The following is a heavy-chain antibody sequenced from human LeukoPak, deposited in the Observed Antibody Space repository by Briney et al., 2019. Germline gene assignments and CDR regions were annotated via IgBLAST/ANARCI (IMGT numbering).Heavy chain of an antibody. CDR1: GYSFTNYW. CDR3: ARRAYYYGSGSYSLGY. CDR2: IDPGDSDT. Sequence: GGSLQISCKGSGYSFTNYWIAWVRQMPGKGLEGMGIIDPGDSDTRYSPSFQGQVTISADKSISTAYLQWSSLKASDTAMYYCARRAYYYGSGSYSLGYWGQGTLVTVSS. V-gene: IGHV5-51*01. D-gene: IGHD3-10*01. J-gene: IGHJ4*02.